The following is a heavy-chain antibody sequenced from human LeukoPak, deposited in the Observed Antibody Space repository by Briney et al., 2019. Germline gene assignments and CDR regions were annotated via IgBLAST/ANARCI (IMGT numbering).Heavy chain of an antibody. D-gene: IGHD4-11*01. J-gene: IGHJ4*02. CDR2: ISWNSGSI. Sequence: GGSLRLFCAASGFTFDDYAMHWVRQAPGKGLEWVSGISWNSGSIGYADSVKGRFTISRDNAKNSLYLQMNSLRAEDTALYYCAKDTEPDYSKGPVFDYWGQGTLVTVSS. V-gene: IGHV3-9*01. CDR3: AKDTEPDYSKGPVFDY. CDR1: GFTFDDYA.